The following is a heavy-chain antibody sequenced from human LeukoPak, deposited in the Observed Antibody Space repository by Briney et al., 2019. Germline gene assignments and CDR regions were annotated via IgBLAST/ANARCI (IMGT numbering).Heavy chain of an antibody. CDR3: ARLGSDFDY. Sequence: SETLSLTCTVSGGSISSGGYYWSWIRQPPGKGLEWIGYIYNSGSTNYNPSLKSRVTISEDTSKNQFSLKLSSVTAADTAVYYCARLGSDFDYWGQGTLVTVSS. CDR1: GGSISSGGYY. J-gene: IGHJ4*02. D-gene: IGHD3-10*01. V-gene: IGHV4-61*08. CDR2: IYNSGST.